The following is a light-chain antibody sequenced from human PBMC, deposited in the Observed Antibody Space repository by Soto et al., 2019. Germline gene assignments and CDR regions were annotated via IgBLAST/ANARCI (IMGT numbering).Light chain of an antibody. CDR2: GSS. J-gene: IGKJ2*01. CDR1: QSINSNF. V-gene: IGKV3-20*01. CDR3: QQYGTSYT. Sequence: EIVLTQSPGTLSLSPGERATLSCRASQSINSNFLAWYQQKPGQAPRLLIYGSSSRATGIPDRFSGSGSWTDFTRTISRLETEDFAVYYCQQYGTSYTFGQGTKLEI.